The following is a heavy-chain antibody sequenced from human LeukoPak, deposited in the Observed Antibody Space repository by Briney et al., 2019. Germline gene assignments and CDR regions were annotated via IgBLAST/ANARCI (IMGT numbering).Heavy chain of an antibody. CDR3: ARGGYDSSGHLGY. CDR1: GFTVSSNY. V-gene: IGHV3-53*01. J-gene: IGHJ4*02. Sequence: GGSLRLSCAASGFTVSSNYMSWVRQAPGRGLEWVSVIYSGGFTYYADSVKGRFTISRDNSKNTLSLQMNSLRAEDTAVYYCARGGYDSSGHLGYWGQGTLVTVSS. CDR2: IYSGGFT. D-gene: IGHD3-22*01.